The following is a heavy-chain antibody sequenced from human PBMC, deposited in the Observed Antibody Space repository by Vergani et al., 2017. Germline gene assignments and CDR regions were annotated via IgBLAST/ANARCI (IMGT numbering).Heavy chain of an antibody. CDR2: ISSSGST. V-gene: IGHV3-48*03. Sequence: EVQLVESGGGLVQPGGSLRLSCAASGFTFSSYEMNWVRQAPGKGLEWVSYISSSGSTYYADSVKGRFTISRDNSKNTLYLQMNSLRAEDTAVYYCAKDPSYYCSGGSCDFDYWGQGTLVTVSS. CDR1: GFTFSSYE. J-gene: IGHJ4*02. D-gene: IGHD2-15*01. CDR3: AKDPSYYCSGGSCDFDY.